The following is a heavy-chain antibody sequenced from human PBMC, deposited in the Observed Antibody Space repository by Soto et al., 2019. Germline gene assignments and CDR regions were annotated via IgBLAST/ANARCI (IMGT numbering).Heavy chain of an antibody. CDR1: GYTFTSYG. V-gene: IGHV1-18*01. Sequence: ASVKVSCKASGYTFTSYGISWVRQAPGQGLEWMGWISAYNGNTNYAQKLQGRVTMTTDTSTGTAYMELRSLRSDDTAVYYCARDQGWNYYYYYGMDVWGQGTTVTVSS. CDR2: ISAYNGNT. CDR3: ARDQGWNYYYYYGMDV. D-gene: IGHD1-1*01. J-gene: IGHJ6*02.